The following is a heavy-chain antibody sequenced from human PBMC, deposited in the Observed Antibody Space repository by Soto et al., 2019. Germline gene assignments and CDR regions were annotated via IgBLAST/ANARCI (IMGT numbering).Heavy chain of an antibody. CDR1: SGSIFTTNW. CDR2: IYHSGSP. V-gene: IGHV4-4*02. Sequence: QVQLQESGPGLVKPSGTLSLTCAASSGSIFTTNWWSWVRQSPGRGLQWIGDIYHSGSPKYNPSHKSRVSISIDKSKDRFFLNLTPLTAADTAVYYCARKPDVATAKVGGGYVFDAWGQGTMVTVSS. CDR3: ARKPDVATAKVGGGYVFDA. J-gene: IGHJ3*01. D-gene: IGHD3-16*01.